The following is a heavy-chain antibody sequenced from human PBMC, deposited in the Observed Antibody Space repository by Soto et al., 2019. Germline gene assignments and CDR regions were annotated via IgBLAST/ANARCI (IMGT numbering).Heavy chain of an antibody. V-gene: IGHV4-39*01. Sequence: QLQLQESGPGLVKPSETLSLTYTVSGGSISSSSYYWGWIRQPPGKGLEWIGSIYYSGSTYYNPSLKSRVTISVDTSKNQFSLKLSSVTAADTAFYYCARQSSTSMAARYFDYWGQGTLVTVSS. D-gene: IGHD6-6*01. CDR3: ARQSSTSMAARYFDY. CDR1: GGSISSSSYY. CDR2: IYYSGST. J-gene: IGHJ4*02.